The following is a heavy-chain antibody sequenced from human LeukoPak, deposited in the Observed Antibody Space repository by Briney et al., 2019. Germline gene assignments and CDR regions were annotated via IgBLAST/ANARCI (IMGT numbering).Heavy chain of an antibody. CDR2: IYYSGST. J-gene: IGHJ6*03. V-gene: IGHV4-39*07. CDR3: ARTEESGYSYGYFGYYYYMDV. Sequence: SETLSLACTVSGGSISSSSYYWGWIRQPPGKGLEWIGSIYYSGSTYYNPSLKSRVTISVDTSKNQFSLKLSSVTAADTAVYYCARTEESGYSYGYFGYYYYMDVWGKGTTVTVSS. CDR1: GGSISSSSYY. D-gene: IGHD5-18*01.